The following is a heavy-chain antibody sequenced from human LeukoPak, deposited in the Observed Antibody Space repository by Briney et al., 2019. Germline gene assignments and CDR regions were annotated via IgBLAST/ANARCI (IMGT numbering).Heavy chain of an antibody. D-gene: IGHD6-13*01. CDR3: AKSFGPVIAAAGTGAD. CDR1: GFTFSSYA. J-gene: IGHJ4*02. CDR2: ISGSGVNT. V-gene: IGHV3-23*01. Sequence: PGRSLRLSCAASGFTFSSYAMHWVRQAPGKGLEWVSVISGSGVNTYYADSVTGRFTISRDNSKNTPYLQMNSLRAEDTAVYYCAKSFGPVIAAAGTGADWGQGILVTVSS.